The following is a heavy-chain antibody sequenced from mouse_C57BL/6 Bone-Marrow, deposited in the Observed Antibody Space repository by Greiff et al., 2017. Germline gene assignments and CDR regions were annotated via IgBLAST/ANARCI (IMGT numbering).Heavy chain of an antibody. J-gene: IGHJ2*01. V-gene: IGHV1-61*01. CDR3: ARNSYFDY. Sequence: QVQLQQPGAELVRPGSSVKLSCKASGYTFTSYWMDWVKQRPGQGLEWIGNIYPSDSETHYNQKFKDKATLTVDKSSSTAYMQLSSLTSGDSAVYYCARNSYFDYWGQGTTLTVSS. CDR1: GYTFTSYW. CDR2: IYPSDSET.